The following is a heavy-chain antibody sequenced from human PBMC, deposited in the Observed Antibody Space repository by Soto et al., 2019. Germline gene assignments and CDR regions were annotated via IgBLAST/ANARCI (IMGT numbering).Heavy chain of an antibody. CDR3: ARPGALGGAFDF. CDR2: IKQDGSEK. D-gene: IGHD7-27*01. CDR1: GFTFSSYW. Sequence: LRLSCAASGFTFSSYWMNWVRQAPGKGLEWVANIKQDGSEKYYVDSVKGRLTISRDNAKNSLYLQMNSLRAEDTAVYYCARPGALGGAFDFWGQGTMVTVSS. V-gene: IGHV3-7*02. J-gene: IGHJ3*01.